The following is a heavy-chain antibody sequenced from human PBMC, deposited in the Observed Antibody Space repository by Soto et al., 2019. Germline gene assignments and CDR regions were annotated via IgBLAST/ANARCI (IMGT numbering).Heavy chain of an antibody. CDR3: ARGKLRGTGHYYYYMDV. CDR2: IYYSGST. V-gene: IGHV4-39*01. Sequence: SETLSLTCTVSGGSISSSSYYWGWIRQPPGKGLEWIGSIYYSGSTYYNPSLKSRVTISVDTSKNQFSLKLSSVTAADTAVYYCARGKLRGTGHYYYYMDVWGKGTTVTVSS. D-gene: IGHD1-1*01. CDR1: GGSISSSSYY. J-gene: IGHJ6*03.